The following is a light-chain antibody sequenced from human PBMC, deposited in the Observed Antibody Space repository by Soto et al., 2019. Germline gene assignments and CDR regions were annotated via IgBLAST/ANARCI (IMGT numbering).Light chain of an antibody. Sequence: EIVMTQSPATLSVSPGESATLSCRASQSVSTNLAWYQQKPGQSPRLLMYGASTRATGIPARFSGSGSGTDFTLTISSLQSEDFAVYYCHQYHNWPPYTFGQGTKLEIK. J-gene: IGKJ2*01. CDR3: HQYHNWPPYT. V-gene: IGKV3-15*01. CDR2: GAS. CDR1: QSVSTN.